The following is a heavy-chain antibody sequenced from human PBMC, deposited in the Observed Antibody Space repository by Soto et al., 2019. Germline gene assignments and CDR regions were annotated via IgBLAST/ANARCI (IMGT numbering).Heavy chain of an antibody. CDR2: IWYDGSNK. CDR3: AREWAARNYGMDV. V-gene: IGHV3-33*01. D-gene: IGHD6-6*01. J-gene: IGHJ6*02. Sequence: QVQLVESGGGVVQPGRSLRLSCAASGFTFSSYGMHWVRQAPGKGLEWVAVIWYDGSNKYYADSVKGRFTISSDNSQNTLYLQMNSLRAEDTAVYYCAREWAARNYGMDVWGQGTTVTGSS. CDR1: GFTFSSYG.